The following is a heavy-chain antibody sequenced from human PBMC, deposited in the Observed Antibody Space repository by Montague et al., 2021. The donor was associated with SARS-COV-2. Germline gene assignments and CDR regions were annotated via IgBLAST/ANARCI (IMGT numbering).Heavy chain of an antibody. CDR2: MFRGGAR. CDR1: GLTVRTNY. D-gene: IGHD3-10*01. V-gene: IGHV3-66*02. J-gene: IGHJ6*02. Sequence: SLRLSCAAAGLTVRTNYMSWVRQAPGKRLEWVSLMFRGGARYYADSVKGRFTISRDDSQNTLYLQMNSLRDEDTAVYYCAREAGGDRGVLGPLLYHGMDVWGQGTTAIVAS. CDR3: AREAGGDRGVLGPLLYHGMDV.